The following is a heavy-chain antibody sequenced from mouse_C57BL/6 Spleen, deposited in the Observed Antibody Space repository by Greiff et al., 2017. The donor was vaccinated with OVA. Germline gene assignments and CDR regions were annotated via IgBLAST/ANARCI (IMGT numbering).Heavy chain of an antibody. CDR1: GYTFTDYY. V-gene: IGHV1-26*01. D-gene: IGHD2-13*01. CDR3: ARYGDYGAMDY. J-gene: IGHJ4*01. CDR2: INPNNGGT. Sequence: VQLQQSGPELVKPGASVKISCKASGYTFTDYYMNWVKQSHGKSLEWIGDINPNNGGTSYNQKFKGKATLTVDKSSSTAYMERRSLTSEYSAVYYCARYGDYGAMDYWGQGTSVTVSS.